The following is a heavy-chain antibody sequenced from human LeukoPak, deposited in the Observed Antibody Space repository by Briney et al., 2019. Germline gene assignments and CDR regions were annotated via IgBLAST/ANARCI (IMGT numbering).Heavy chain of an antibody. D-gene: IGHD5-12*01. Sequence: GGSLRLSCAASGFTFSSYAMSWVRQAPGKGLEWVSAISGSGGSTYYADSGKGRFTISRDNSKNTLYLQMNSLRAEDTAVYYCAKEMSTVATIEYYYYGMDVWGQGTTVTVSS. CDR2: ISGSGGST. CDR3: AKEMSTVATIEYYYYGMDV. V-gene: IGHV3-23*01. CDR1: GFTFSSYA. J-gene: IGHJ6*02.